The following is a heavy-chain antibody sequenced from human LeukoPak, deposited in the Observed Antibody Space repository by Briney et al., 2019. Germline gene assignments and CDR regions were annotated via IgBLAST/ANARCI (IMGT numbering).Heavy chain of an antibody. CDR1: GNYW. Sequence: GGSLRLSCVASGNYWMHWVRQAPGKGLVWVSHINSDGSWTSYADSVKGRFTISKDNAKNTVYLQMNSLRAEDTAVYYCVSFYETYWGRGTMVTVSS. V-gene: IGHV3-74*01. CDR3: VSFYETY. CDR2: INSDGSWT. J-gene: IGHJ4*02. D-gene: IGHD2/OR15-2a*01.